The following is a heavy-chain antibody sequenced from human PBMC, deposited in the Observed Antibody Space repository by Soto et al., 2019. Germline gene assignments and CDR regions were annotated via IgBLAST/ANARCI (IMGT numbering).Heavy chain of an antibody. CDR3: ARGGDIVVVVAATRRTETGLWGMDV. V-gene: IGHV3-30-3*01. CDR1: GVTFSSYA. CDR2: ISYDGSNK. D-gene: IGHD2-15*01. Sequence: PGGSLRLNCAASGVTFSSYAMHGVLKAPGKGLEWVAVISYDGSNKYYADSVKGRFTISRDNSKNTPYLQMNSLRAEDTVVYYCARGGDIVVVVAATRRTETGLWGMDVWGQGTSVTVYS. J-gene: IGHJ6*02.